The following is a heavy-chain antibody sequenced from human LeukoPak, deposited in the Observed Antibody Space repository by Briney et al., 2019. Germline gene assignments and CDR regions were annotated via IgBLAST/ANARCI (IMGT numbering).Heavy chain of an antibody. CDR1: GFTFSTYT. D-gene: IGHD2-15*01. CDR2: ISYDGSNK. Sequence: GGSLRLSCAASGFTFSTYTMHWVRQAPGKGLEWVAVISYDGSNKYYADSVKGRFTISRDNSNNTLYLQMNTLRPEDTAVYYCAKVPDHCSGGSCSNGGDWGQGTLVTVSS. J-gene: IGHJ4*02. CDR3: AKVPDHCSGGSCSNGGD. V-gene: IGHV3-30-3*01.